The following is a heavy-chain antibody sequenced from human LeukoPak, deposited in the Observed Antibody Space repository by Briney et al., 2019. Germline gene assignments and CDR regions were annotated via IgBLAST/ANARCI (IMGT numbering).Heavy chain of an antibody. CDR1: GGSFSGYY. V-gene: IGHV4-34*01. J-gene: IGHJ5*02. D-gene: IGHD2-2*01. CDR2: INHSGST. Sequence: KPSETLSLTCAVYGGSFSGYYWSWIRQPPGKGLEWIGEINHSGSTNYNPSLKSLVTISVDTPKNQFSLKLSSVTAADTAVYYCARGVMDCSSTSCTGSWFDPWGQGTLVTVSS. CDR3: ARGVMDCSSTSCTGSWFDP.